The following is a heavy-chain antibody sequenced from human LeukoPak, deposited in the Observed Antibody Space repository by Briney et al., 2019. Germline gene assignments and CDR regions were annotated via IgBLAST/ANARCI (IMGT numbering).Heavy chain of an antibody. Sequence: GGSLRLSCAASGFTFTAYSMTWVRQAPGKGLEWLSSTSSSSNYIYYAGSLKGRFTISRDNAKNPLYLQIHRLRAAETAVYYCAREYQVPVAIPSDAFDIWGEGTMVTVSS. J-gene: IGHJ3*02. D-gene: IGHD2-2*02. CDR2: TSSSSNYI. V-gene: IGHV3-21*01. CDR3: AREYQVPVAIPSDAFDI. CDR1: GFTFTAYS.